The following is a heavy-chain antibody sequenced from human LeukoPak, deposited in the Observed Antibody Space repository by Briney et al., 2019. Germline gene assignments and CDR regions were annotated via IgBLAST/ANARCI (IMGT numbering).Heavy chain of an antibody. V-gene: IGHV3-66*04. CDR1: GFTFSNFA. Sequence: GGSLRLSCAASGFTFSNFAMTWVRQAPGKGLEWVSVIYSGGNTYYADSVKGRFTISRDNSKNTLYLQMNSLRVEDTAVYYCARQFGDYWGQGTLVTVSS. CDR2: IYSGGNT. D-gene: IGHD3-10*01. CDR3: ARQFGDY. J-gene: IGHJ4*02.